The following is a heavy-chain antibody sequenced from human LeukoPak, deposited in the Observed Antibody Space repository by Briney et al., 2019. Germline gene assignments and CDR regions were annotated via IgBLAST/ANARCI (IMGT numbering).Heavy chain of an antibody. Sequence: ASVKVSCKASGYTFTSYDINWVRQATGQGLEWMGWMNPNSGNTGYAQKFQGRVTMTRNTSISTAYMELSSLRSEDTAAYYCAREVTYYDFWSGYYKSRFDYWGQGTLVAVSS. CDR2: MNPNSGNT. D-gene: IGHD3-3*01. J-gene: IGHJ4*02. CDR3: AREVTYYDFWSGYYKSRFDY. CDR1: GYTFTSYD. V-gene: IGHV1-8*01.